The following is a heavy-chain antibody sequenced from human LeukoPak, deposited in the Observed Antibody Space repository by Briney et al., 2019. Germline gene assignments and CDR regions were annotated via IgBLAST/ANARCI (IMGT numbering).Heavy chain of an antibody. V-gene: IGHV3-9*03. CDR3: AKSGRSSTSCYLNY. Sequence: GRSLRLSCAASGFTFDDYAMHWVRQAPGKGLEWVSGISWNSGSIGYADSVKGRFTISGDNAKNSLNLQMNSLRPEDMALYYCAKSGRSSTSCYLNYWGQGILVTVSS. CDR1: GFTFDDYA. J-gene: IGHJ4*02. D-gene: IGHD2-2*01. CDR2: ISWNSGSI.